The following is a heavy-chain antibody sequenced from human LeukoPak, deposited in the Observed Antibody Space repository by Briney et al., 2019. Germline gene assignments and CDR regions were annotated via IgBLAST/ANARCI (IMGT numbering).Heavy chain of an antibody. J-gene: IGHJ3*01. D-gene: IGHD3-10*01. V-gene: IGHV4-39*01. CDR2: IYYSGST. CDR3: ARISFTMEEVDV. Sequence: SETLSLTCTVSGGSLSSSSFYWGWLRQPPGTGLERLGSIYYSGSTYYNPSLKSRLTISVDTSKNQFSLKQSSVTAADTAVYYCARISFTMEEVDVWGQGTMVTVSS. CDR1: GGSLSSSSFY.